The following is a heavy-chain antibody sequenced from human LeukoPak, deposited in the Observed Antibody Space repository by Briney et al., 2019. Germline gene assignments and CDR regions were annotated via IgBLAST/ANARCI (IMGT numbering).Heavy chain of an antibody. CDR1: RFSFSTYP. Sequence: GGSLRLSCAASRFSFSTYPMGWVRQAPGKGLEWVSGISASGDVTFHADPVKGRFTISRDNSKNTLYLQMNSLRAEDTAVYYCAKGRSAAFRNPIDYWGQGTLVTVSS. J-gene: IGHJ4*02. D-gene: IGHD1-14*01. V-gene: IGHV3-23*01. CDR3: AKGRSAAFRNPIDY. CDR2: ISASGDVT.